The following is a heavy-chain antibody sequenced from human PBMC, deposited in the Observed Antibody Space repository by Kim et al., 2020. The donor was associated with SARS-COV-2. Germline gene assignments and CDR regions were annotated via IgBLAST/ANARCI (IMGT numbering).Heavy chain of an antibody. D-gene: IGHD4-17*01. J-gene: IGHJ4*02. Sequence: VSVRSRITINPDSSKNQFSLQLNSVTPEDTAVYYCARERDYGGNSADFDYWGQGTLVTVSS. CDR3: ARERDYGGNSADFDY. V-gene: IGHV6-1*01.